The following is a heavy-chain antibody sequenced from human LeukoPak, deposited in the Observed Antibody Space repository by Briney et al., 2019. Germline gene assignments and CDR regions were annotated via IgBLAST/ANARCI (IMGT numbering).Heavy chain of an antibody. D-gene: IGHD6-13*01. V-gene: IGHV1-2*02. Sequence: ASVKVSCKASGYTFTGYYMHWVRQAPGQGLEWMGWINPNSGGTNYAQKFQGRVTMIRDTSISTAYMELSRLRSDDTAVYYCARDFGIGSSSWYRLKSAFDIWGQGTMVTVSS. CDR2: INPNSGGT. CDR3: ARDFGIGSSSWYRLKSAFDI. J-gene: IGHJ3*02. CDR1: GYTFTGYY.